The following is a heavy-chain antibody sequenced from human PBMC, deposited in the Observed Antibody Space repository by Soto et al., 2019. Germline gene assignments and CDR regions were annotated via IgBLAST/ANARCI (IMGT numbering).Heavy chain of an antibody. D-gene: IGHD6-6*01. J-gene: IGHJ6*03. V-gene: IGHV3-33*01. CDR3: ARDSSSSYYYYMDV. Sequence: GGSLRLSCAASGFTFSSYGMHWVRQAPGKGLEWVAVIWYDGSNKYYADSVKGRFTISRDNSKNTLYLQMNSLRAEDTAVYYCARDSSSSYYYYMDVWGKGTTVTVSS. CDR2: IWYDGSNK. CDR1: GFTFSSYG.